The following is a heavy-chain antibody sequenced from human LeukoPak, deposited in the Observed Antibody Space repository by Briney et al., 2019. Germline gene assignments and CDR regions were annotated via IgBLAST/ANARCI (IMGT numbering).Heavy chain of an antibody. CDR3: ARAIHSRYSSGWYLDY. D-gene: IGHD6-19*01. CDR1: GYSFTSYG. V-gene: IGHV1-18*01. Sequence: ASVKVSYKASGYSFTSYGISWVRQAPGQGLEWMGWISGYNGNTNSAQKLQGRVTMTTDTSTTTAYMELWSLKSDDTAVYYCARAIHSRYSSGWYLDYWGQGPLVTVSS. J-gene: IGHJ4*02. CDR2: ISGYNGNT.